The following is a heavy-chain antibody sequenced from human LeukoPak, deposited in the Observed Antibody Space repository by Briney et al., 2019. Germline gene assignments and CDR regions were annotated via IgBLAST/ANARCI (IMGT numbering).Heavy chain of an antibody. D-gene: IGHD3-10*01. CDR1: GYSFTSYW. V-gene: IGHV5-51*01. J-gene: IGHJ5*02. CDR2: IYPGDSDT. CDR3: ARHPGWSNYGSGSYYWFDP. Sequence: GESLKISCKGSGYSFTSYWIGWVRQMPGKGLEWMGIIYPGDSDTRYSPSFQGQVTISADKSISTAYLQWSSLKASDTAMYYCARHPGWSNYGSGSYYWFDPWGQGTLVTVSS.